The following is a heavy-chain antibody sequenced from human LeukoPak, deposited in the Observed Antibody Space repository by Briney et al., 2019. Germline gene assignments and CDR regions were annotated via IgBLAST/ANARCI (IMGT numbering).Heavy chain of an antibody. CDR2: ISSSSSYI. D-gene: IGHD1-26*01. CDR1: GFTFNTYA. J-gene: IGHJ4*02. Sequence: GGSLRLSCEASGFTFNTYAIYWVRQAPGKGLEWVSSISSSSSYIYYADSVKGRFTISRDNAKNSLYLQMNSLRAEDTAVYYCARDQWDIVGAKYYFDYWGQGTLVTVSS. CDR3: ARDQWDIVGAKYYFDY. V-gene: IGHV3-21*01.